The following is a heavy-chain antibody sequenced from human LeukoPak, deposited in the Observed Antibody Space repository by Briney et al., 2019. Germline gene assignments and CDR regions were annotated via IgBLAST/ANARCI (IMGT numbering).Heavy chain of an antibody. D-gene: IGHD2-2*01. CDR3: ARDPRSTSLCY. CDR1: GFTFSTYW. CDR2: IKQDGSEK. J-gene: IGHJ4*02. Sequence: GGPLRLSCAASGFTFSTYWMSWVRQAPGKGLEWVANIKQDGSEKHYVDSVQGRFTISRDNAKNSLYLQVNGLRAEDTAMYYCARDPRSTSLCYWGQGTLVTVSS. V-gene: IGHV3-7*04.